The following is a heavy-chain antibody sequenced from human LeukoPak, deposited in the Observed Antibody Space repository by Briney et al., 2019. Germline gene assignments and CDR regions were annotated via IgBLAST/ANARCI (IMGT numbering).Heavy chain of an antibody. CDR3: AKDWDRTGGYYFDS. CDR1: GFTFSSSV. D-gene: IGHD1-26*01. V-gene: IGHV3-23*01. Sequence: GGSLRLSCAASGFTFSSSVMHWVRQAPGKGLEWVSTISDSGGSTYYAVSVQGRFTISRDNPKNTVYLQMSSLRAEDTALYYCAKDWDRTGGYYFDSWGQGTLVTVSS. CDR2: ISDSGGST. J-gene: IGHJ4*02.